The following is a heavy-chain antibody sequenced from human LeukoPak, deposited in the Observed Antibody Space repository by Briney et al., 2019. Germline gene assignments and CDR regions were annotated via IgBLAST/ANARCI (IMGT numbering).Heavy chain of an antibody. D-gene: IGHD7-27*01. V-gene: IGHV3-30*18. CDR3: AKDYRRAKTGDPPAWYFDY. CDR1: GFTFSSYG. CDR2: ISYDGSNK. J-gene: IGHJ4*02. Sequence: GRSLRLSCAASGFTFSSYGMHWVRQAPGKGLEWVAVISYDGSNKYYADSVKGRFTISRDNSKNTLYLQMNSLRAEDTAVYYCAKDYRRAKTGDPPAWYFDYWGQGTLVTVSS.